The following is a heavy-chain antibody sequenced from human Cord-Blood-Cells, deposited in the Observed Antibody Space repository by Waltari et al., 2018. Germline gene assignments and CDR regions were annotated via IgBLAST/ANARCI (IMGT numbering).Heavy chain of an antibody. V-gene: IGHV1-69*01. J-gene: IGHJ5*02. CDR1: GGTFSSYA. CDR2: IIPIFGTA. Sequence: QVQLVQSGAEVKKPGSSVKVSCKASGGTFSSYAISWVRQAPGQGLEWMGGIIPIFGTANYAQKFQGRVTITADESTSTAYMELSSLRSEDTAVYYCARDKGPPRLRSSSSWYWFDPWGQGTLVTVSS. D-gene: IGHD6-13*01. CDR3: ARDKGPPRLRSSSSWYWFDP.